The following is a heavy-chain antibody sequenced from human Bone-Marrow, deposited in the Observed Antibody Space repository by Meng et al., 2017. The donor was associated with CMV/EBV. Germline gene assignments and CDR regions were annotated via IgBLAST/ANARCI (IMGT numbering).Heavy chain of an antibody. CDR1: GYSISSGYY. Sequence: SETLSLTCTVSGYSISSGYYWGWIRQPPGKGLEWIGSIYHSGSTYYNPSLKSRVTISVDTSKNQFSLKLSSVTAADTAVYYCAGVGATGNFDYWGQGTLVTVSS. D-gene: IGHD1-26*01. CDR2: IYHSGST. V-gene: IGHV4-38-2*02. CDR3: AGVGATGNFDY. J-gene: IGHJ4*02.